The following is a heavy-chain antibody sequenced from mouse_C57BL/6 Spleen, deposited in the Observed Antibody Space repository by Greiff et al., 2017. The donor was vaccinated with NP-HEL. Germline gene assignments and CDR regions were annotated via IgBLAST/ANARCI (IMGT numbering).Heavy chain of an antibody. J-gene: IGHJ4*01. CDR2: IDPANGNT. CDR3: ARRGDYYGSSYYYAMDY. CDR1: GFNIKNTY. V-gene: IGHV14-3*01. D-gene: IGHD1-1*01. Sequence: VQLKESVAEPVRPGASVKLSCTASGFNIKNTYMHWVKQRPEQGLEWIGRIDPANGNTKYAPKFQGKATITADTSSNTAYLQLSSLTSEDTAIYYCARRGDYYGSSYYYAMDYWGQGTSVTVSS.